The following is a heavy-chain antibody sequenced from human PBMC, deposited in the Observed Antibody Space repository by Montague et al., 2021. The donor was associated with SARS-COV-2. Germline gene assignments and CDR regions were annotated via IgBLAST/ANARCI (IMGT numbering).Heavy chain of an antibody. Sequence: SETLSLTCTVSGASIGRSTYYWGWIRQPPGKDLEWIGTIYYSGTTHYNPSLRSRVTISLDTSKNQVSLRLTSVTAADTAIYFCASQSGSYYNYFDLWGQGTLVTVSS. CDR2: IYYSGTT. CDR3: ASQSGSYYNYFDL. D-gene: IGHD1-26*01. J-gene: IGHJ4*02. CDR1: GASIGRSTYY. V-gene: IGHV4-39*07.